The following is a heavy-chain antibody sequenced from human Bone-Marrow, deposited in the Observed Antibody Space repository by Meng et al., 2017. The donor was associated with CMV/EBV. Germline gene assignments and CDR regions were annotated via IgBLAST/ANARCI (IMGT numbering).Heavy chain of an antibody. Sequence: GGSLRLSCAASGFTFSNAWMSWVRQAPGKGLEWVGLIKSKTDGGTTDYAAPVKGRFTISRDESKNTLYLQMNSLKTEDTAVYYCTTVDFHWGQGTLVTVSS. CDR1: GFTFSNAW. V-gene: IGHV3-15*01. D-gene: IGHD2-2*03. CDR3: TTVDFH. CDR2: IKSKTDGGTT. J-gene: IGHJ4*02.